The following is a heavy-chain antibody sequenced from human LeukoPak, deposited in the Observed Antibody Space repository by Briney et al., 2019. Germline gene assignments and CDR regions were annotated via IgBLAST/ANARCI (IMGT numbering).Heavy chain of an antibody. Sequence: KPSETLSLTCTVSGGSISSNSYYWGWIRQPPGKGLEWIGSIHYSGSTYYNASLKSRVTISVNTSKNQFSLKLSSVTAADTAVYYCARGGSMAYYYYYMDVWGKGTTVTVSS. V-gene: IGHV4-39*01. CDR2: IHYSGST. D-gene: IGHD3-16*01. J-gene: IGHJ6*03. CDR3: ARGGSMAYYYYYMDV. CDR1: GGSISSNSYY.